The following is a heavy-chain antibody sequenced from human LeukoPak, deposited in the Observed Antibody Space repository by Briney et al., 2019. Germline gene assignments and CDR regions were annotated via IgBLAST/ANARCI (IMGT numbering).Heavy chain of an antibody. J-gene: IGHJ4*02. D-gene: IGHD5-18*01. CDR1: GFTFSSYW. Sequence: PGGSLRLSCAASGFTFSSYWMHWVRQAPGKGLVWVSRINGDGSNTLYADSVKGRFTISRDNAKNTLYLQMNRLRAEDTAVYYCTADTVDTALGIDYWGQGTLVTVSS. V-gene: IGHV3-74*01. CDR3: TADTVDTALGIDY. CDR2: INGDGSNT.